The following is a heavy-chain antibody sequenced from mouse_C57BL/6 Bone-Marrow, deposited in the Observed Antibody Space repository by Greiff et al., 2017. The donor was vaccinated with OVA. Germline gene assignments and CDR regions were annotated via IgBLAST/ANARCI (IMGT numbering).Heavy chain of an antibody. CDR3: ARRWLLPFAY. Sequence: QVQLQQPGAELVKPGASVKLSCKASGYTFTSYWMQWVKQRPGQGLEWIGEIDPSDSYTNYNQKFKGKATLTVDTSSSTAYRQLSSLTSEDSAVYYCARRWLLPFAYWGQGTLVTVSA. CDR1: GYTFTSYW. D-gene: IGHD2-3*01. CDR2: IDPSDSYT. V-gene: IGHV1-50*01. J-gene: IGHJ3*01.